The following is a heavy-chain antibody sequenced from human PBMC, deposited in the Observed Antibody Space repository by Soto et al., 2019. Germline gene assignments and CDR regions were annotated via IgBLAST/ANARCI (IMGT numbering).Heavy chain of an antibody. CDR2: ISAHNGNT. D-gene: IGHD1-1*01. CDR1: GYGFTTYG. Sequence: QIHLVQSGAEVKKPGASVKVSCKGSGYGFTTYGITWVRQAPGQGLEWMAWISAHNGNTNYAQKPQGRVTVTRDTSTSTAYMELRRLISDDTGVYYCARGRYGDYWGQGALVTVSS. J-gene: IGHJ4*02. CDR3: ARGRYGDY. V-gene: IGHV1-18*01.